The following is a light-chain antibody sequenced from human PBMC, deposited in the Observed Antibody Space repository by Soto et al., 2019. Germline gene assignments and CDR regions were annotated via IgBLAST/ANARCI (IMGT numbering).Light chain of an antibody. CDR2: YNSDSNK. Sequence: QLVLTQPASLSASPGASASLTCTLRSGINVGTYRIYWYQQKPGSPPQYLLRYNSDSNKQQGSGVPSRFSGSKDASANAGILLISGLHSEDEADYYCRIWHSTAYVFGSGTKVTVL. CDR1: SGINVGTYR. V-gene: IGLV5-45*01. CDR3: RIWHSTAYV. J-gene: IGLJ1*01.